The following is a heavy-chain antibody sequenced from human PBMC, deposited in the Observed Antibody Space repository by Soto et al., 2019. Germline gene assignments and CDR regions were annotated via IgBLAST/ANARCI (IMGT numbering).Heavy chain of an antibody. CDR2: IIPIFDTA. Sequence: SVKVSCKASGGIFTRYDIRWVRQAPGQGLEWMGAIIPIFDTANYAQKFQGRLTITADATTSSAYMELSSLSSEDTAIYYCAKNGGRHVSKFDYWGQGTRVIVSS. CDR1: GGIFTRYD. J-gene: IGHJ4*02. CDR3: AKNGGRHVSKFDY. V-gene: IGHV1-69*13. D-gene: IGHD2-15*01.